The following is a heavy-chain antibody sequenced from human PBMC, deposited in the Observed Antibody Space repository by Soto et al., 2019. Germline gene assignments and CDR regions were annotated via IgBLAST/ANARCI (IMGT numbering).Heavy chain of an antibody. D-gene: IGHD3-10*01. V-gene: IGHV3-53*04. J-gene: IGHJ4*02. CDR2: VYSGGAT. Sequence: GGSLRLSCAASGFTFSSYAMHWVRQAPGKGLEWVSLVYSGGATHYAASVKGRFTISTHSSQNTLFLQMNSLRTEDTATYYCVRGRYGSEIHWGQGTKVTVSS. CDR1: GFTFSSYA. CDR3: VRGRYGSEIH.